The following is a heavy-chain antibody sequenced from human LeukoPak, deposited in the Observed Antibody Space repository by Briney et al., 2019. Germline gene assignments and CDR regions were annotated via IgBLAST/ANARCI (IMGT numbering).Heavy chain of an antibody. V-gene: IGHV1-18*01. CDR1: GYTFTSYG. Sequence: ASVKVSCKASGYTFTSYGISWVRQAPGQGLEWMGWISAYNGNTNYAQKLQGRVTMTTDTSTSTAYMELRSLRSYDTAVYYCASRRRYCSGGSCSTPFDYWGRGTLVTVSS. CDR3: ASRRRYCSGGSCSTPFDY. D-gene: IGHD2-15*01. CDR2: ISAYNGNT. J-gene: IGHJ4*02.